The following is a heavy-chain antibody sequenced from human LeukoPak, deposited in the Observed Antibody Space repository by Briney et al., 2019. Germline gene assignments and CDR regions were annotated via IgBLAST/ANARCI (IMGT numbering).Heavy chain of an antibody. CDR3: AREDGSSYYFDY. Sequence: PGGSLRLSCVASGFTFSSYSMNWVRQAPGKGLEWVSSISSSSSYIYYADSVKGRFTISRDNAKNSLYLQMNSLRAEDTAVYYCAREDGSSYYFDYWGQGTLVTVAS. CDR2: ISSSSSYI. V-gene: IGHV3-21*01. J-gene: IGHJ4*02. CDR1: GFTFSSYS. D-gene: IGHD6-6*01.